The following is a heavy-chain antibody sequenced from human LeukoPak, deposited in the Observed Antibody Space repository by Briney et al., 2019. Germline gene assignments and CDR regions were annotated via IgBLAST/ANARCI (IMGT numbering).Heavy chain of an antibody. CDR1: GGTFSKYT. D-gene: IGHD2-15*01. CDR3: ARCTGGGSCYGVRY. Sequence: ASVKVSCKASGGTFSKYTISWVRQAPGQGLEWMGWISAYNGNTNYAQKLQGRVTMTTDTSTSTAYMELRSLRSDDTAVYYCARCTGGGSCYGVRYWGQGTLVTVSS. V-gene: IGHV1-18*01. CDR2: ISAYNGNT. J-gene: IGHJ4*02.